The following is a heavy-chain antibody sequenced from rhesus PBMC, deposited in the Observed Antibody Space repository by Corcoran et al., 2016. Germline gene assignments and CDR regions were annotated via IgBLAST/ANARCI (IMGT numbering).Heavy chain of an antibody. D-gene: IGHD2-15*01. CDR1: GGSFSSYW. Sequence: QVQLQESGPGLVKPSETLSLTCAGSGGSFSSYWWSWIRQPPGKGLEWIGDINGNSGTTNYTPSLKSRVTISKDASKNQFSLKLSSVTAADTAVYYCVTQNSLDVWGRGVLVTVSS. J-gene: IGHJ5-2*02. V-gene: IGHV4-80*01. CDR2: INGNSGTT. CDR3: VTQNSLDV.